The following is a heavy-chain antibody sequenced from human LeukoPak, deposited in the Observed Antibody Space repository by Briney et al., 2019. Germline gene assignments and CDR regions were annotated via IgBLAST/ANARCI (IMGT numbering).Heavy chain of an antibody. D-gene: IGHD6-13*01. Sequence: ASVKVSCKASGYTFTSYAMHWVRQAPEQRLEWMGWINAGNGNTKYSQKFQGRVTITRDTSASTAYMELSSLRSEDTAVYYCARDLVGSSRPLYYFDYWGQGTLVTVSS. V-gene: IGHV1-3*01. CDR2: INAGNGNT. CDR3: ARDLVGSSRPLYYFDY. J-gene: IGHJ4*02. CDR1: GYTFTSYA.